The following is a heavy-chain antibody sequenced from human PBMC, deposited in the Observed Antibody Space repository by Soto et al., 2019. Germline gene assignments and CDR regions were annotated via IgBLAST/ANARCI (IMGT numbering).Heavy chain of an antibody. V-gene: IGHV3-23*01. Sequence: GSLRLSCAASGFTFSSYAMSWVRQAPGKGLEWVSAISGSGGSTYYADSVKGRFTISRDNSKNTLYLQMNSLRAEDTAVYYCAKRITGTGGFDYWGQGTLVTVSS. D-gene: IGHD1-7*01. J-gene: IGHJ4*02. CDR3: AKRITGTGGFDY. CDR1: GFTFSSYA. CDR2: ISGSGGST.